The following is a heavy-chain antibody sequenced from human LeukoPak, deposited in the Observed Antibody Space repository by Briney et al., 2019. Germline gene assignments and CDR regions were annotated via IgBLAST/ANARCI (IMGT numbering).Heavy chain of an antibody. CDR3: SRMQPAHRTFDI. CDR1: GGSFSGYF. D-gene: IGHD6-13*01. CDR2: IIHSGST. V-gene: IGHV4-34*12. Sequence: PSEALSLTCSVSGGSFSGYFWSWSRQPPAKGLDLIGEIIHSGSTSYNQSLKTRVPISVDPSKHQVSLKLRSLTAAYTAVYYCSRMQPAHRTFDIWGQGTMVTVSS. J-gene: IGHJ3*02.